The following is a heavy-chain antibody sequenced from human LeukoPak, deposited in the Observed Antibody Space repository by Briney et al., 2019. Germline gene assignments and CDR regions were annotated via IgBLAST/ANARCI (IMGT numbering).Heavy chain of an antibody. CDR1: GFTFSKAW. CDR3: TTVAYNSLFF. J-gene: IGHJ4*02. D-gene: IGHD2/OR15-2a*01. V-gene: IGHV3-15*01. Sequence: GGSLRLSCAASGFTFSKAWMTWVRQAPGKGLEWVGRIKSKTDGGTTDYAAPVKDRCTISTDDSKNTLYLQMNSLKTEDTAVYYCTTVAYNSLFFRGQGTLVTVSS. CDR2: IKSKTDGGTT.